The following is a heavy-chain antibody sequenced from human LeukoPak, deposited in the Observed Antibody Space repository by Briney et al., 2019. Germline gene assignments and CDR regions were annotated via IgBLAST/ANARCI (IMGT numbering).Heavy chain of an antibody. CDR2: MSSSSTYI. J-gene: IGHJ4*02. CDR3: ARETGFGELAG. Sequence: NPGGSLRLSCAASGFTFSRNSMNWVRQSPGEGLEWVSSMSSSSTYIYYADSVKGRFTISRDNAKNSLYLQMNSLRAEDTALYYCARETGFGELAGWGQGTLVTVSS. CDR1: GFTFSRNS. V-gene: IGHV3-21*01. D-gene: IGHD3-10*01.